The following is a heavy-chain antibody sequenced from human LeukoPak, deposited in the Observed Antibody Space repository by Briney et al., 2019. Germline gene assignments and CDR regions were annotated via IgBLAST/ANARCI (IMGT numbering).Heavy chain of an antibody. CDR2: IYYSGST. V-gene: IGHV4-59*01. Sequence: NPSETLSLTCTVSGGSISSYYWSWIRQPPGKGLEWIGYIYYSGSTNYNPSLKSRVTISVDTSKNQFSLKLSSVTAADTAVYYCARRRVGYSYGTVFDYWGQGTLVTVSS. CDR1: GGSISSYY. J-gene: IGHJ4*02. CDR3: ARRRVGYSYGTVFDY. D-gene: IGHD5-18*01.